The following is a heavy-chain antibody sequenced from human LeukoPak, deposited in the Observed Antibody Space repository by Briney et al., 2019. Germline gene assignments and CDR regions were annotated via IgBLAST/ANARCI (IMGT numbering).Heavy chain of an antibody. J-gene: IGHJ3*02. V-gene: IGHV3-23*01. CDR1: GFTLSSYA. D-gene: IGHD4-23*01. Sequence: GGSLRLSCAASGFTLSSYAMSWVRQAPGKGLEWVSGISGSGGSTYYADSVKGRFTISRDNSRSTLYLQMNSLRAEDTAVYYCARSEITSSGNDAFDIWGQGTVVTVSS. CDR2: ISGSGGST. CDR3: ARSEITSSGNDAFDI.